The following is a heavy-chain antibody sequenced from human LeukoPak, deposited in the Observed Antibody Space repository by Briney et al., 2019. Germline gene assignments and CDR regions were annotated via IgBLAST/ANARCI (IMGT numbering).Heavy chain of an antibody. CDR2: ISAYNGNT. J-gene: IGHJ6*02. CDR3: ARDIVVVSVYYYYYYGMDV. D-gene: IGHD2-15*01. Sequence: ASVKVSFKASGYTFTSYGISWVRQAPGQGLEWMGWISAYNGNTNYAQKLQGRVTMTTDTSTSTAYMELRSLRSDDTAVYYCARDIVVVSVYYYYYYGMDVWGQGTTVTVSS. CDR1: GYTFTSYG. V-gene: IGHV1-18*01.